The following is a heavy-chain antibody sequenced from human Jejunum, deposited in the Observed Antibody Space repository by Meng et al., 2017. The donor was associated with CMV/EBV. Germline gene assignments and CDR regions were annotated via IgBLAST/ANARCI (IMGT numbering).Heavy chain of an antibody. CDR1: GGTFSTSA. CDR2: IIPFLTIT. D-gene: IGHD3-22*01. J-gene: IGHJ4*02. V-gene: IGHV1-69*10. CDR3: AQEHSSGYYYYSY. Sequence: CTASGGTFSTSAVSWVRQAPGQGLEWMGGIIPFLTITNYAQKFQGRVTITADKSTSTAYMELSNLRSEDTAVYYCAQEHSSGYYYYSYWGQGTPVTVSS.